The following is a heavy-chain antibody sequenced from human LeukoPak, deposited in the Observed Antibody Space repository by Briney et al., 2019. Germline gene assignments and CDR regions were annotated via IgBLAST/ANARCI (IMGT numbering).Heavy chain of an antibody. CDR2: ISGSGGST. J-gene: IGHJ4*02. V-gene: IGHV3-23*01. Sequence: TGGSLRLSCAASGFTFSSYAMSWVRQAPGKGLEWVSAISGSGGSTYYADSVKGRFTISRDNSKNTLYLQMNSLRAEDTAVYYCAKGGGFVVVPAAIMGELIDYWGQGTLVTVSS. CDR3: AKGGGFVVVPAAIMGELIDY. D-gene: IGHD2-2*01. CDR1: GFTFSSYA.